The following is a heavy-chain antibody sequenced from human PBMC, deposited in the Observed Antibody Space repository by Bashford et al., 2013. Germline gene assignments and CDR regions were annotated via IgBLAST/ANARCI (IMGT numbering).Heavy chain of an antibody. CDR1: GYIFTNYY. D-gene: IGHD6-19*01. J-gene: IGHJ6*02. CDR2: INPLGGST. V-gene: IGHV1-46*01. Sequence: ASVKVSCKASGYIFTNYYMHWVRQAPGQGLEWMGIINPLGGSTNYAQKFQGRVTMTRDTSTSTVYMELSSLRSEDTAVYYCARGPYPGIAVAGTRNDFGMDVWGQGPRSPSP. CDR3: ARGPYPGIAVAGTRNDFGMDV.